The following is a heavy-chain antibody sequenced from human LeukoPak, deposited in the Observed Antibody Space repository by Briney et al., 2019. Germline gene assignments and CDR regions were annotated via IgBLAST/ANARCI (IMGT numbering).Heavy chain of an antibody. CDR1: GFTFSSFG. CDR3: ARGVIH. J-gene: IGHJ4*02. V-gene: IGHV3-23*01. CDR2: ISSTGGTA. Sequence: GGSLRLSCAASGFTFSSFGMSWVRQAPGKGLEWVSAISSTGGTAYYADSVKGRFTISRDNSKNTLYLQMNSLRAEDTAVYYCARGVIHWGQGTLVTVSS.